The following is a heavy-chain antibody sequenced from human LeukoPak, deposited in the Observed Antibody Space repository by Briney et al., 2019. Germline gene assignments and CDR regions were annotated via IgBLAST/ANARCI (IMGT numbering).Heavy chain of an antibody. V-gene: IGHV1-69*13. CDR2: VIPIFGTA. CDR1: GGTFSSYA. D-gene: IGHD2-8*02. J-gene: IGHJ4*02. Sequence: SVKVSCKASGGTFSSYAISWVRQAPGQGLEWMGGVIPIFGTANYAQKFQGRVTITADESTSTAYMELSSLRSEDTAVYYCARTTESDYWYYFDYWGQGTLVTVSS. CDR3: ARTTESDYWYYFDY.